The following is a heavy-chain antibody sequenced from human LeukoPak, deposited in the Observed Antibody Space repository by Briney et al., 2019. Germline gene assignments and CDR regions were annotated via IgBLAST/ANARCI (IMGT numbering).Heavy chain of an antibody. D-gene: IGHD3-3*01. J-gene: IGHJ3*02. V-gene: IGHV4-30-4*07. CDR1: GGSISSGGYS. CDR2: IYYSGST. Sequence: PSQTLSLTCAVSGGSISSGGYSWSWIRQPPGKGLEWIGYIYYSGSTNYNPSLKSRVTISADTSKNQFSLKLSSVTAADTAVYYCARDRGYDFWSGYYDAFDIWGQGTMVTVSS. CDR3: ARDRGYDFWSGYYDAFDI.